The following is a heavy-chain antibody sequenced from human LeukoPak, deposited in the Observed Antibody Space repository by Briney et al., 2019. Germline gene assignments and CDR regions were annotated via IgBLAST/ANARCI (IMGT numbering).Heavy chain of an antibody. Sequence: ASVKVSCKASGYTFTSYYVHWVRQAPGQGLEWMGIINPSGGSTSYAQKFQGRVTITRNTSISTAYMELSSLRSEDTAVYYCARESGLYDSSGYTQNWFDPWGQGTLVTVSS. CDR3: ARESGLYDSSGYTQNWFDP. D-gene: IGHD3-22*01. V-gene: IGHV1-46*01. J-gene: IGHJ5*02. CDR1: GYTFTSYY. CDR2: INPSGGST.